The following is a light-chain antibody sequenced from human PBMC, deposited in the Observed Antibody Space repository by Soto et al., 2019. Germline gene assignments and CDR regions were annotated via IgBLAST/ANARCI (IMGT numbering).Light chain of an antibody. CDR1: QSVDSTY. CDR2: ATS. Sequence: EIVLTQSPGTLSLSPGERATLSCRASQSVDSTYLAWYQQKPDQSPRLLIYATSNRATGIPARFSGSGSGTDFTLTISSLEAEDFAVYYCQQRSIWPLTFGQGTRLEIK. CDR3: QQRSIWPLT. J-gene: IGKJ5*01. V-gene: IGKV3-11*01.